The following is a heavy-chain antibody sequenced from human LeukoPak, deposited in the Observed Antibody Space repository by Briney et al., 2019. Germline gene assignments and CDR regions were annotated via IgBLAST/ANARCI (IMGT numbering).Heavy chain of an antibody. CDR2: IYYSGST. Sequence: SETLSLTCTVSGGSISSSSYYWGWIRQPPGKGLEWIGSIYYSGSTYYNPSLKSRVTISVDTSKNQFSLKLSSVTAADTAVYYCASAALRYCSGGSCYPSYGMDVWGQGTTVTVSS. CDR1: GGSISSSSYY. J-gene: IGHJ6*02. V-gene: IGHV4-39*01. CDR3: ASAALRYCSGGSCYPSYGMDV. D-gene: IGHD2-15*01.